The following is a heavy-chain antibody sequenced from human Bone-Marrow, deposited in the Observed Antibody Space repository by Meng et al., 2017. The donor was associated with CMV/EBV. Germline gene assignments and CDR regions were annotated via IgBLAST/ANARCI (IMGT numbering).Heavy chain of an antibody. D-gene: IGHD2-2*02. V-gene: IGHV4-39*07. CDR2: IYYSGST. CDR1: GGSISSSNYY. Sequence: GSLRLSCTVSGGSISSSNYYWGWIRQPPGKGLEWIGSIYYSGSTYYNPSLKSRVTISVDTSKNQFSLRLSSVTAADTAVYYCARSKPVVPAAIPDYYYGMDVWGQGTTVTVSS. J-gene: IGHJ6*02. CDR3: ARSKPVVPAAIPDYYYGMDV.